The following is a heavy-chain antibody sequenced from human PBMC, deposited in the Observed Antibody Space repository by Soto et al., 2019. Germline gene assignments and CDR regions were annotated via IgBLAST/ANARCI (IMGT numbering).Heavy chain of an antibody. V-gene: IGHV1-3*01. Sequence: ASLPVPYKASVYTFVRCARQGVRQAPGESPEWMGWLSPGTGQTKYSQKFQGRVTMTRDTPISTAYMDLSRLRSDDTTVYYCAMQRGGVVYWGQGTLVTVSS. D-gene: IGHD6-25*01. CDR2: LSPGTGQT. CDR3: AMQRGGVVY. J-gene: IGHJ4*02. CDR1: VYTFVRCA.